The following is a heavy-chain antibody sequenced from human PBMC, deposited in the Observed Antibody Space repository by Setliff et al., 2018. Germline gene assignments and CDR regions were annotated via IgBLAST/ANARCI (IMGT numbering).Heavy chain of an antibody. CDR3: ARSFSRREKFLLDY. V-gene: IGHV4-34*12. J-gene: IGHJ4*02. CDR2: IIHNEDI. Sequence: PSETLSLTCTVSGGSISSGDYYWSWIRQPPGKRLEWIGEIIHNEDINYNPSLKSRVTISMDTSKNQFSLKVSSVTAADTAVYYCARSFSRREKFLLDYWGQGALVT. CDR1: GGSISSGDYY.